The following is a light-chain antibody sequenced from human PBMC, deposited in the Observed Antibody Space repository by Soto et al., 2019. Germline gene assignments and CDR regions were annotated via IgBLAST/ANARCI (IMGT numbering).Light chain of an antibody. Sequence: EIVLTQSPATLSLSPGERATLSCRASQSIGSYLAWYQQKPGQAPRLLIYGASTRATGIPARFSGSGSGTEFILTISGLEPEDSGIYHCHQHGGSPETFGQGTKVDIK. CDR1: QSIGSY. CDR3: HQHGGSPET. J-gene: IGKJ1*01. V-gene: IGKV3-11*01. CDR2: GAS.